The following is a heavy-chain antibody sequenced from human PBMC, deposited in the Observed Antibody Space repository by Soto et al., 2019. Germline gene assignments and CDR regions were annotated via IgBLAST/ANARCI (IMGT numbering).Heavy chain of an antibody. Sequence: RKISCQGSDCRITSYWIGGVRQLPGKGLEWMGLIYPGNSEARYSPSFEGQVTFSVDKSLSSIYLQWSALKASDTAVYYCTRHKSVSSGWYYFDIWSQGTRVTVSS. V-gene: IGHV5-51*01. CDR1: DCRITSYW. CDR3: TRHKSVSSGWYYFDI. D-gene: IGHD6-19*01. J-gene: IGHJ4*02. CDR2: IYPGNSEA.